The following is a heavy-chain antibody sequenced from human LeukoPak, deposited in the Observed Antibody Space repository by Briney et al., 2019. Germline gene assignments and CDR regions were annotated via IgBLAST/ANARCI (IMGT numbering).Heavy chain of an antibody. CDR3: ARDRGSGYGY. CDR1: GGSISSYY. D-gene: IGHD3-22*01. J-gene: IGHJ4*02. CDR2: IYYSGST. Sequence: SETLSLTCTVSGGSISSYYWSWIRQPPGKGLEWIGYIYYSGSTNYNPSLKSRVTISVDTSKNQFSLKPSSVTAADTAVYYCARDRGSGYGYWGQGTLVTVSS. V-gene: IGHV4-59*01.